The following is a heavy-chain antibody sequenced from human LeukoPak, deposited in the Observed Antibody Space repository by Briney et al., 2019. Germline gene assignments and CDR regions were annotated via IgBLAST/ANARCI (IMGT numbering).Heavy chain of an antibody. D-gene: IGHD2-21*02. Sequence: PGGSLRLPCAASGFTFSSYGMHWVRQAPGKGLEWVAFIRYDGSNKYYADSVKGRFTISRDNSKNTLYLQMNSLRAEDTAVYYCAKTHRRVYCGGDCGAFDIWGQGTMVTVSS. CDR1: GFTFSSYG. CDR3: AKTHRRVYCGGDCGAFDI. CDR2: IRYDGSNK. V-gene: IGHV3-30*02. J-gene: IGHJ3*02.